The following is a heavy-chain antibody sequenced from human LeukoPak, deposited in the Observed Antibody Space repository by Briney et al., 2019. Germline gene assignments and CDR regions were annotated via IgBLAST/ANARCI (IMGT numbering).Heavy chain of an antibody. CDR2: MNPNSGNT. D-gene: IGHD2-21*02. Sequence: ASVKVSCKASGYTFTSYDINWVRQATRQGLEWMGWMNPNSGNTGYAQKFQGRVTMTRNTSISTAYVELSSLRSEDTAVYYCARGTSLLVTATTFDYWGQGTLVTVSS. J-gene: IGHJ4*02. V-gene: IGHV1-8*01. CDR3: ARGTSLLVTATTFDY. CDR1: GYTFTSYD.